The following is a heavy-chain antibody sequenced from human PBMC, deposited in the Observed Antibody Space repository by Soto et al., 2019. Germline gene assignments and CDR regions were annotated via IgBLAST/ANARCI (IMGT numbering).Heavy chain of an antibody. CDR2: IKQDGSEK. D-gene: IGHD6-25*01. CDR1: GFTFSNYL. Sequence: EVQLVESGGGLVQPGGSLRLSCAASGFTFSNYLMSWVRQAPGKGLEWVANIKQDGSEKYYVASVNGRFTISRDNAKNSLYLQMNSLRADDTAVSYCAREKRANGYFDYWGQGTLVTVSS. J-gene: IGHJ4*02. CDR3: AREKRANGYFDY. V-gene: IGHV3-7*01.